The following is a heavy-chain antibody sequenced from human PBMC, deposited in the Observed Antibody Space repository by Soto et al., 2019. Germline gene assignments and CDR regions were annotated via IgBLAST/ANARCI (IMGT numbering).Heavy chain of an antibody. Sequence: EVQLVESGGGLIQPGGSLRLSCVVSGFTFSHYGINWVRQAPGKGLEWISYISSSGSTTYYADSVKGRFTISRDYAKNSLYLQMNSLRDWDTAVYYCARVRVMSEIYGMDVWGQGTTVTVSS. CDR1: GFTFSHYG. V-gene: IGHV3-48*02. D-gene: IGHD2-21*01. CDR2: ISSSGSTT. J-gene: IGHJ6*02. CDR3: ARVRVMSEIYGMDV.